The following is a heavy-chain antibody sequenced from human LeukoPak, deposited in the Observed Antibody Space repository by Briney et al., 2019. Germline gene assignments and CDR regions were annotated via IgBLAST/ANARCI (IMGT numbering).Heavy chain of an antibody. D-gene: IGHD2-21*01. CDR2: INHSGST. J-gene: IGHJ4*02. Sequence: PSETLSLTCAVYGGSFSGYYWSWIRQPPGKGLEWIGEINHSGSTNYNPSLKSRVTISVDTSKNQFSLKLSSVTAADTAVYYCATYQADGGGGGFDYWGQGTLVTVSS. CDR1: GGSFSGYY. CDR3: ATYQADGGGGGFDY. V-gene: IGHV4-34*01.